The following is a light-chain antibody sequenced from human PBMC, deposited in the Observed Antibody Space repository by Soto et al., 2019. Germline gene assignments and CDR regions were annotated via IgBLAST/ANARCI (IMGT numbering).Light chain of an antibody. Sequence: ECVLPPSHGTLSLSPVEISNLYCRSSQTVSISYLAWYKQKPGQAPRIIIYGAYSRATGIKDRFSGSGSGTDFTLTISSLEPEDFAVYYCQKRSNWHITCGKGQRREIK. CDR2: GAY. V-gene: IGKV3D-20*02. CDR1: QTVSISY. CDR3: QKRSNWHIT. J-gene: IGKJ5*01.